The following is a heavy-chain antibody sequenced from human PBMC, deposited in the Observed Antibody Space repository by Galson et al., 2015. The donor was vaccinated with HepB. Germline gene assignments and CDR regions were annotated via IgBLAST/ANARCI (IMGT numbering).Heavy chain of an antibody. CDR1: GFSVNTAGVG. Sequence: PALVKPTQTLTLTCTCSGFSVNTAGVGVGWIRQPPGKALEWLALIYWDDDKHYDPFLKSRLSITKDASKNQVALMMTDMDPGDTATYFCAHRPLTFRSDRGGYWNYFDNWGQGTLVVVSS. CDR2: IYWDDDK. J-gene: IGHJ4*02. V-gene: IGHV2-5*05. CDR3: AHRPLTFRSDRGGYWNYFDN. D-gene: IGHD2-21*01.